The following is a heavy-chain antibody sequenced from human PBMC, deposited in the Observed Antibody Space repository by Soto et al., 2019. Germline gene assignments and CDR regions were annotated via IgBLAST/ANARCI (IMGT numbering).Heavy chain of an antibody. D-gene: IGHD2-2*01. CDR3: APGTLVPVPYFYYAMDV. Sequence: QVQLVQSGAEVKKPGASVKVSCKASGYTFTGYYMHWVRQAPGQGLEWMGWINPNSGGTNYAQKFQGWVTMTRDTSISTAYMELSRLRSDDTAVYYRAPGTLVPVPYFYYAMDVWGQGTTVTVSS. CDR1: GYTFTGYY. CDR2: INPNSGGT. V-gene: IGHV1-2*04. J-gene: IGHJ6*02.